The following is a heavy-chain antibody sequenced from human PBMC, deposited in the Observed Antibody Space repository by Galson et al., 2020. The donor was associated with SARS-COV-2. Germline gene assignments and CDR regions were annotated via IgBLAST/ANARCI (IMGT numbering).Heavy chain of an antibody. V-gene: IGHV4-31*03. CDR1: GGSISSGGYY. CDR2: IYYSGST. Sequence: ETSETLSLTCTVSGGSISSGGYYWSWIRQHPGKGLEWIGYIYYSGSTYYNPSLKSRVTISADTSKNQFSLKLSSVTAADTAVYYCARASRTIFGVVKHFDYWGQGTLVTVSS. CDR3: ARASRTIFGVVKHFDY. J-gene: IGHJ4*02. D-gene: IGHD3-3*01.